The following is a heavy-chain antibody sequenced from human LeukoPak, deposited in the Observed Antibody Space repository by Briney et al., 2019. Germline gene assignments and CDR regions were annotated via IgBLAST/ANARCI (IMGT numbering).Heavy chain of an antibody. D-gene: IGHD3-16*01. J-gene: IGHJ4*02. CDR1: GLSFSNAW. CDR3: VRESLGDVATSGLDY. CDR2: IWTNGATK. V-gene: IGHV3-33*08. Sequence: GGSLRLSCAASGLSFSNAWMNWVRQAPGKGLEWVSVIWTNGATKNNADSVKGRFTISRDISRNTLYLQMNSLRVEDTAMYYCVRESLGDVATSGLDYWGQGTLVTVSS.